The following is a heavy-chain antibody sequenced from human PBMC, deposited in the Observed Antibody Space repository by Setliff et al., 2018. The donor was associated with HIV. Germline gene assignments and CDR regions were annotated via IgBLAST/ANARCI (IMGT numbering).Heavy chain of an antibody. CDR3: ARDGSYYDSSAYLGGRYYYYGMDA. D-gene: IGHD3-22*01. J-gene: IGHJ6*02. V-gene: IGHV4-59*12. Sequence: PSETLSLTCTVSGGSISSYHWNWIRQPPGKGLEWIGYIYYTGNTNYNPSLKSRVTISVDTSKNQFSLKLSSVTAADTAVYYCARDGSYYDSSAYLGGRYYYYGMDAWGQGTTVTVSS. CDR2: IYYTGNT. CDR1: GGSISSYH.